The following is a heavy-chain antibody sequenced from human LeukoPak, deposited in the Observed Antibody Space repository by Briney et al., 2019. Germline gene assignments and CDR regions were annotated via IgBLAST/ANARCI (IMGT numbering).Heavy chain of an antibody. Sequence: GGSLRLSCAASGFTFNSYSMNWVRQAPGKGLEWVSSISSSSSSIYYADSVKGRLTISRDNAKNSLYLQMNSLRAEDTAVYYCARASGDIVETATMGSYWGQGTLVTVSP. D-gene: IGHD5-18*01. CDR1: GFTFNSYS. CDR2: ISSSSSSI. CDR3: ARASGDIVETATMGSY. V-gene: IGHV3-21*01. J-gene: IGHJ4*02.